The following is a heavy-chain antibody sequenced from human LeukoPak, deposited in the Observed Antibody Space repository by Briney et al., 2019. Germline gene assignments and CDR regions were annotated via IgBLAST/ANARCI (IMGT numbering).Heavy chain of an antibody. CDR1: GFTFDDYT. CDR3: AATSLVAAAGPGDI. Sequence: GGSLRLSCAASGFTFDDYTMHWVRQAPGKGLEWVSLISWDGGSTYYADSVKGRFTISRDNSKNSLYLQMNSLRTEDTALYYCAATSLVAAAGPGDIWGQGTMVTVSS. D-gene: IGHD6-13*01. V-gene: IGHV3-43*01. CDR2: ISWDGGST. J-gene: IGHJ3*02.